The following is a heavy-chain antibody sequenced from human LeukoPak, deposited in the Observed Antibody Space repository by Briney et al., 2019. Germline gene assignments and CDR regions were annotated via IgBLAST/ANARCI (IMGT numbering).Heavy chain of an antibody. J-gene: IGHJ4*02. Sequence: SETLSLTCAVSGGSVSSAYWSWIRQPPGKGLEWIGEINHSGSTNYNPSLKSRVTISVDTSKNQFSLKLSSVTAADTAVYYCASSSSSSGGGIDYWGQGTLVTVSS. CDR1: GGSVSSAY. V-gene: IGHV4-34*01. D-gene: IGHD6-6*01. CDR3: ASSSSSSGGGIDY. CDR2: INHSGST.